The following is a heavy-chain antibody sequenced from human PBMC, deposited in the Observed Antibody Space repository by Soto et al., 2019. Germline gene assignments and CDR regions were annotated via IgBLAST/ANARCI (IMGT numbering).Heavy chain of an antibody. CDR3: ARLASERVVTATAHY. D-gene: IGHD3-3*01. V-gene: IGHV1-69*13. CDR2: IIPIFGTA. CDR1: GGTFSSYA. J-gene: IGHJ4*02. Sequence: SVKVSCKASGGTFSSYAISWVRQAPGQGLEWMGGIIPIFGTANYAQKFQGRVTITADESTSTAYMELSSLRSEDTAVYYCARLASERVVTATAHYCGQPTLLTVSS.